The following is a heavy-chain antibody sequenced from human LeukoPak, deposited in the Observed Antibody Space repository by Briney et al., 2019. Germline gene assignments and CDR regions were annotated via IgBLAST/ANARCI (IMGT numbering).Heavy chain of an antibody. Sequence: KPSETLSLTCTVSGGSISSSSYYWGWIRQPPGKGLEWIGSIYYSGSTYYNPSLKSRVTISVDTSKNQFSLKLSSVTAADTAVYYCARLKRTVRVGFDYWGQGTLVTVSS. CDR1: GGSISSSSYY. D-gene: IGHD4-17*01. CDR2: IYYSGST. J-gene: IGHJ4*02. CDR3: ARLKRTVRVGFDY. V-gene: IGHV4-39*01.